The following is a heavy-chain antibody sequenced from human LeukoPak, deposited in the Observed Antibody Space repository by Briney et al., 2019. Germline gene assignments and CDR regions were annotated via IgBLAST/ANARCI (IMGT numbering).Heavy chain of an antibody. V-gene: IGHV1-69*13. D-gene: IGHD1-26*01. J-gene: IGHJ4*02. CDR2: IIPMFGTA. CDR1: GGTFSSYA. CDR3: ARVSPPGAAPDTPYYFDY. Sequence: SVKVSCKASGGTFSSYAISWVRQAPGQGLEWMGGIIPMFGTANYAQKFQGRVTITADESTSTAYMELSSLRSEDTAVYYCARVSPPGAAPDTPYYFDYWGQGTLVTVSS.